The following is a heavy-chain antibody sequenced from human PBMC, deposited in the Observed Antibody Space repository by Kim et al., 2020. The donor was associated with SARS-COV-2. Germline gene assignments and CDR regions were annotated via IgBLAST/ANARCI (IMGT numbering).Heavy chain of an antibody. CDR1: GGSISSYY. Sequence: SETLSLTCTVSGGSISSYYWSWIRQPPGKGLEWIGYIYYSGSTNYNPSLKSRVTISVDTSKNQFSLTLSSVTAADTAVYYCARSVWFGEISTQGRFDPWGQGTLVTVSS. J-gene: IGHJ5*02. CDR2: IYYSGST. D-gene: IGHD3-10*01. V-gene: IGHV4-59*13. CDR3: ARSVWFGEISTQGRFDP.